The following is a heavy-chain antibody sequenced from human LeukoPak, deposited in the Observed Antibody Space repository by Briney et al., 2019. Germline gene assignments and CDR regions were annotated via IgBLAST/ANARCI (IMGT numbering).Heavy chain of an antibody. J-gene: IGHJ4*02. CDR1: GVSISSHY. D-gene: IGHD1-26*01. Sequence: PSETLSLTCSVSGVSISSHYWSWIRQPPGKGLEWIGYIFYSRSTNYNPSLKSRVTISVDTSKNHFSLKLSSVTAADTAVYYCARGGSYLDYWGQGTLVTVSS. CDR3: ARGGSYLDY. V-gene: IGHV4-59*11. CDR2: IFYSRST.